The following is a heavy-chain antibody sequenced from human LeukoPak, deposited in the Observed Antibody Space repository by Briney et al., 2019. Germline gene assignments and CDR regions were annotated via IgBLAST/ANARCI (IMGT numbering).Heavy chain of an antibody. CDR1: GFTFSSYW. CDR3: ARDRAGVNRYFDY. V-gene: IGHV3-7*01. J-gene: IGHJ4*02. CDR2: IKQDGSEK. Sequence: GGSLRLSCAASGFTFSSYWMSWVRQAPGKGLEWVANIKQDGSEKYYVDSVKGRFTISRDNAKNSLYLQMNSLRAEDTAVYYCARDRAGVNRYFDYWGQGTLVTVSS. D-gene: IGHD3-10*01.